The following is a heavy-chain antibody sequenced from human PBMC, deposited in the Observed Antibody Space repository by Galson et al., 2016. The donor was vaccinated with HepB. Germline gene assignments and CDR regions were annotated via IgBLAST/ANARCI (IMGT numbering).Heavy chain of an antibody. CDR2: LSYTGNT. CDR1: GGSVKTSVYY. J-gene: IGHJ4*02. Sequence: ETLSLTCTVSGGSVKTSVYYLGWFRQSPGKGPVWVATLSYTGNTYSNSSLKSRVTLSVDTSKNQFSLKLSSVTAADTAVVYCARGSPYYDSGTYSYYFDYWGQGALVTVSS. V-gene: IGHV4-39*07. D-gene: IGHD3-10*01. CDR3: ARGSPYYDSGTYSYYFDY.